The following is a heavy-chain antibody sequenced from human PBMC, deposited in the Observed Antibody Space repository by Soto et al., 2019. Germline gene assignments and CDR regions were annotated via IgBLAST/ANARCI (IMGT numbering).Heavy chain of an antibody. D-gene: IGHD2-15*01. CDR2: INSDGSVS. Sequence: EVKLVESGGGLVQPGGSLRLSCAASGFTFSNYWMYWVRQAPGQGLVWVSRINSDGSVSRYADSVKGRLTISRDNVKNTLYLQMNSLRVEDTDVYYCARGDCVGGSCYSLAGSFYYYMDVWGKGTTVTVFS. CDR3: ARGDCVGGSCYSLAGSFYYYMDV. CDR1: GFTFSNYW. J-gene: IGHJ6*03. V-gene: IGHV3-74*01.